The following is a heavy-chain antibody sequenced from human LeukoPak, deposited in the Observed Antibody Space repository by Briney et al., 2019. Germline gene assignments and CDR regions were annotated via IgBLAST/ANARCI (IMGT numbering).Heavy chain of an antibody. CDR3: AKSQDGGRLFHFDY. J-gene: IGHJ4*02. D-gene: IGHD1-26*01. Sequence: TGGSLRLSCVASGFTFGSYSMSWVRQAPGKGLEWVASISGSSGTTDYGDSVKGRFTISRDNSKNTLYLQMNSLRAEDTAVYFCAKSQDGGRLFHFDYWGQGTLVTVSS. CDR2: ISGSSGTT. V-gene: IGHV3-23*01. CDR1: GFTFGSYS.